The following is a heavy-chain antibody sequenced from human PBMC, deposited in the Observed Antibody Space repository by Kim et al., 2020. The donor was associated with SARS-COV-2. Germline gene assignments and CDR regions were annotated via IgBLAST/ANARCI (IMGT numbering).Heavy chain of an antibody. CDR3: ARAIRYFDWTYPIDY. V-gene: IGHV1-18*04. D-gene: IGHD3-9*01. Sequence: ASVKVSCKASGYTFTSYGISWVRQAPGQGLEWMGWISAYNGNTNYAQKLPGRVTMTTDTSTSTAYMELRSLRSDDTAVYYCARAIRYFDWTYPIDYWGQGTLVTVSS. J-gene: IGHJ4*02. CDR2: ISAYNGNT. CDR1: GYTFTSYG.